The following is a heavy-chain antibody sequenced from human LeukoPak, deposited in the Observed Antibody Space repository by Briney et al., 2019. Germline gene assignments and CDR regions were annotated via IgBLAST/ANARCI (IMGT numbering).Heavy chain of an antibody. V-gene: IGHV3-30*03. CDR3: ARGPYGDYVDALDY. Sequence: PGGSLRLSCAASGFTFSSYGMHWVRQAPGKGLEWVAVISYDGSNKYYADSVKGRFTISRDNSKNTLYLQMNSLRAEDTAVYYCARGPYGDYVDALDYWGQGTLVTVSS. D-gene: IGHD4-17*01. CDR1: GFTFSSYG. CDR2: ISYDGSNK. J-gene: IGHJ4*02.